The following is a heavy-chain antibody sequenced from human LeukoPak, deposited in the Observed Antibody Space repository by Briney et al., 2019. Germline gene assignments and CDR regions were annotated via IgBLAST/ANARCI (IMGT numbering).Heavy chain of an antibody. CDR2: IYTSGST. CDR3: ARAYSDYDILTGYRWALYFDY. CDR1: GGSISSYY. V-gene: IGHV4-4*07. J-gene: IGHJ4*02. D-gene: IGHD3-9*01. Sequence: SETLSLTCTVSGGSISSYYWSWIRQPAGKGLEWIGRIYTSGSTNYNPSLKSRVTMSVDTSKNQFSLKLSSVTAADTAVYYRARAYSDYDILTGYRWALYFDYWGQGTLVTVSS.